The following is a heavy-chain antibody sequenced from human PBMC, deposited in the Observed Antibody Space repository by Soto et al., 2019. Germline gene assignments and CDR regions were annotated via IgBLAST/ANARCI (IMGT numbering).Heavy chain of an antibody. V-gene: IGHV4-38-2*01. D-gene: IGHD2-2*01. J-gene: IGHJ5*02. CDR1: GYSITSGYY. CDR3: ARVGPDCSSIRGVQWRGFDA. Sequence: SETLSLTCAVSGYSITSGYYWGWIRRPPGEGLEWMGTIHHTGGTYYYPSPKSRVSVSIDASKNKFSLTLSSGTVADTAVPYYARVGPDCSSIRGVQWRGFDAWGQGTLVTVSS. CDR2: IHHTGGT.